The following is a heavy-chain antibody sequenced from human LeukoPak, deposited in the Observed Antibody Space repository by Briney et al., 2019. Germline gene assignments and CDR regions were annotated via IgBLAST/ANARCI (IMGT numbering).Heavy chain of an antibody. CDR2: IDNGGNT. D-gene: IGHD6-6*01. CDR1: GFSVSSNY. CDR3: ARDGSARSLGN. V-gene: IGHV3-53*01. Sequence: GGSLRLSCAASGFSVSSNYMSWVRQAPGKGLKWVSVIDNGGNTYYADSVKRRFTISRDNYKNTLYLHVNRLRAHDTAGYYCARDGSARSLGNWGQGTLVCVSS. J-gene: IGHJ1*01.